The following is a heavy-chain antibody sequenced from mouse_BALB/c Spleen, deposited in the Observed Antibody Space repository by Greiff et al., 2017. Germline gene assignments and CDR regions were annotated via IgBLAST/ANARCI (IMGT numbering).Heavy chain of an antibody. J-gene: IGHJ4*01. CDR2: IDPETGGT. Sequence: VQLQQSGAELVRPGASVTLSCKASGYTFTDYEMHWVKQTPVHGLEWIGAIDPETGGTAYNQKFKGKATLTADKSSSTAYMELRSLTSEDSAVYYCTRSPLNYAMDYWGQGTSVTVSS. CDR1: GYTFTDYE. CDR3: TRSPLNYAMDY. V-gene: IGHV1-15*01.